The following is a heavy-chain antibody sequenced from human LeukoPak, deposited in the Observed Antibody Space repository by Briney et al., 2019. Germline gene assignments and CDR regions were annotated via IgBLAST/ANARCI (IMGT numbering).Heavy chain of an antibody. V-gene: IGHV3-30*04. CDR1: GFTLSSYA. D-gene: IGHD4-17*01. J-gene: IGHJ6*03. CDR3: ARGASGVTTPYYYYMDV. Sequence: GGSLRLSCAASGFTLSSYAMHWVRQAPGKGLEWVAVISYDGSNKWDADSVKGRFTISRDNSKNTLYLQMNSLKTEDTAVYYCARGASGVTTPYYYYMDVWGKGTTVTVSS. CDR2: ISYDGSNK.